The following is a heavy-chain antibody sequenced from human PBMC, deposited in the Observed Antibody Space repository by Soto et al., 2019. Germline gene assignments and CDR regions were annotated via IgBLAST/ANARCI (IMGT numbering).Heavy chain of an antibody. V-gene: IGHV4-4*02. J-gene: IGHJ6*02. CDR1: GGSISSNNW. CDR2: IYHSGST. CDR3: ARPKHYDFWSGSPRLDGLDV. D-gene: IGHD3-3*01. Sequence: QVLLQESGPGLVKPSGTLSLTCVVSGGSISSNNWWSWVRQPPGKGLEWIGEIYHSGSTNYNASLTRRVNTLVNKSTRKFSLKLPSVTTADTSVYYCARPKHYDFWSGSPRLDGLDVWGQGTTVTVSS.